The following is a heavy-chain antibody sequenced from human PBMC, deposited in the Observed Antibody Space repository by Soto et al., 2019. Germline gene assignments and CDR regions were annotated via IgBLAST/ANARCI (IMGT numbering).Heavy chain of an antibody. CDR2: ISSSSSYI. Sequence: NPGGSLRLSCAASGFTFSSYSMNLVRQSPGKGLEWVSSISSSSSYIYYADSVKGRFTISRDNAKNSLYLQMNSLRAEDMAVYYCARDWLVPAAIGGYYYYGMEVWGQGTTVTVSS. V-gene: IGHV3-21*01. CDR1: GFTFSSYS. J-gene: IGHJ6*02. D-gene: IGHD2-2*02. CDR3: ARDWLVPAAIGGYYYYGMEV.